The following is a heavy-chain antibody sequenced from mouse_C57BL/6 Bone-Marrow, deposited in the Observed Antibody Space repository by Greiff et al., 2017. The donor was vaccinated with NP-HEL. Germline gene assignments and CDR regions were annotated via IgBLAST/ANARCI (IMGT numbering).Heavy chain of an antibody. CDR3: ARRSLYYDYDDH. V-gene: IGHV1-76*01. Sequence: QVQLQQSGAELVRPGASVKLSCKASGYTFTDYYINWVKQRPGQGLEWIARIYPGSGNTYYNEKFKGKATLTAEKSSSTAYMQLSSLTSEDSAVYFCARRSLYYDYDDHWGQGTTLTVSS. CDR1: GYTFTDYY. J-gene: IGHJ2*01. CDR2: IYPGSGNT. D-gene: IGHD2-4*01.